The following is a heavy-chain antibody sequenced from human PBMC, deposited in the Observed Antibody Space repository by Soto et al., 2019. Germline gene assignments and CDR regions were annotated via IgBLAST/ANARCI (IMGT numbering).Heavy chain of an antibody. Sequence: GGSLRLSCAASGFTFSSHAMSWVRQAPGKGLEWVSGISGSGGSTYYADSVKGRFTISRDNSKKTLYLQMNSLRAEDTAVYYCAKIGTAYESTGYFDYWGQGTLVTVSS. CDR2: ISGSGGST. V-gene: IGHV3-23*01. CDR1: GFTFSSHA. D-gene: IGHD3-22*01. CDR3: AKIGTAYESTGYFDY. J-gene: IGHJ4*02.